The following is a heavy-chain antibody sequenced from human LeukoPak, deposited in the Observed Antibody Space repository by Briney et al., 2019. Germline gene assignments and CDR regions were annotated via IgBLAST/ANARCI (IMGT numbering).Heavy chain of an antibody. Sequence: RGSLRLSCAASGFTFRSSAMSWARQAPGKGLEWVSGISGSGGSTFNADSVKGRFTISRDNSKNTLYLQMNSLRAEDTAVYYCAKAQGGYSYFDYWGQGTLVTVSS. V-gene: IGHV3-23*01. CDR1: GFTFRSSA. CDR2: ISGSGGST. J-gene: IGHJ4*02. CDR3: AKAQGGYSYFDY. D-gene: IGHD3-22*01.